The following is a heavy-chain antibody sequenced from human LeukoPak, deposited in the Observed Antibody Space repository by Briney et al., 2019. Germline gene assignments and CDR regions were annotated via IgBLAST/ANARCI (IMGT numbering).Heavy chain of an antibody. CDR3: ASTDRIKDAFDI. Sequence: PSETLSLTCTDSGGSISSYYWSWIRQPPGKGLEWIGYIYYSGSTNYNPSLKSRVTISVDTSKNQFSLKLSSVTAADTAVYYCASTDRIKDAFDIWGQGTMVTVSS. J-gene: IGHJ3*02. D-gene: IGHD1-14*01. V-gene: IGHV4-59*01. CDR1: GGSISSYY. CDR2: IYYSGST.